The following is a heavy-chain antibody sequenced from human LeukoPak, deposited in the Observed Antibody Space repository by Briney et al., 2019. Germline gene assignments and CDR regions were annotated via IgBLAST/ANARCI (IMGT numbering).Heavy chain of an antibody. CDR2: ISNDGSDK. CDR3: ARHLNYYLDY. CDR1: GFTFSCCG. Sequence: GGSLRLSCAASGFTFSCCGMHWVRQAPGKGLEWVAVISNDGSDKFYADSVKGRFTISRDSSKNTLYLQMNSLRAEDTAVYYCARHLNYYLDYWGQGTLVTVSS. V-gene: IGHV3-30*03. J-gene: IGHJ4*02. D-gene: IGHD3-10*01.